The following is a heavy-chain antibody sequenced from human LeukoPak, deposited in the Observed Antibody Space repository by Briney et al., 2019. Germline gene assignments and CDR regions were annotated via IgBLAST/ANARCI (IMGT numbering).Heavy chain of an antibody. CDR2: IYYSGST. CDR3: ARPGVGSGRYGAFDI. J-gene: IGHJ3*02. Sequence: SETLSLTCSVSGGFNTHYYWSWIRQPPGKGLEWIGYIYYSGSTNYNPSLKSRVTISVDTSKNQFSLKLSSVTAADTAVYYCARPGVGSGRYGAFDIWGQGTMVTVSS. V-gene: IGHV4-59*08. D-gene: IGHD5-18*01. CDR1: GGFNTHYY.